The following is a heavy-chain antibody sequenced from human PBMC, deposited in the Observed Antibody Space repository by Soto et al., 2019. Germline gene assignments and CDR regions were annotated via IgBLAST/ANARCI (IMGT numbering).Heavy chain of an antibody. D-gene: IGHD3-22*01. CDR1: GFTFSGSA. Sequence: PGGSLRLSCAASGFTFSGSAMHWVRQASGKGLESVGRIRSKTNSYATAYAASVKGRFTISRDDSKNTAYLQMNSLKTEDTAVYYCTRDPRNYYDSSGSANWFDPWGQGTLVTVSS. CDR2: IRSKTNSYAT. CDR3: TRDPRNYYDSSGSANWFDP. J-gene: IGHJ5*02. V-gene: IGHV3-73*01.